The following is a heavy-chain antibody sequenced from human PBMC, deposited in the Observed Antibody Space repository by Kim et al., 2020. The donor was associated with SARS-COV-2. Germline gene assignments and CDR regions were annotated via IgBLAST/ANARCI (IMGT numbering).Heavy chain of an antibody. J-gene: IGHJ3*02. Sequence: GGSLRLSCAASGFTFSSYWMSWVRQAPGKGLEWVANIKQDGSEKYYVDSVKGRFTISRDNAKNSLYLQMNSLRAEDTAVYYCARDYGYGRLWPSHAFDIWGQGTMVTVSS. V-gene: IGHV3-7*01. CDR1: GFTFSSYW. CDR3: ARDYGYGRLWPSHAFDI. D-gene: IGHD2-21*01. CDR2: IKQDGSEK.